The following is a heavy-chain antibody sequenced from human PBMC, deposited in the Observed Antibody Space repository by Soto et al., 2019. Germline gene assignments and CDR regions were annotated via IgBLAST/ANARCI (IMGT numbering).Heavy chain of an antibody. V-gene: IGHV4-39*01. CDR3: ARAGPTAKSNWFDP. J-gene: IGHJ5*02. CDR2: IYYSGST. Sequence: SETLYLTCTVSGGAISSSSDYWGWIRQPPGKGLEWIGSIYYSGSTYYNPSLKSRVTISVDTSKNQFSLKLSSVTAADTAVYYCARAGPTAKSNWFDPWGQGTPVTVSS. CDR1: GGAISSSSDY.